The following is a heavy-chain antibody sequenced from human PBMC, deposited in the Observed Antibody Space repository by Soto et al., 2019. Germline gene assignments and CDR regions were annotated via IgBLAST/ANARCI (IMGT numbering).Heavy chain of an antibody. CDR1: GFTFSSYD. Sequence: GGSLRLSCAASGFTFSSYDMHWVRQATGKGLEWVSAIGTAGDTYYPGSVKGRFTISRENAKNSLYLQMNSLRAGDTAVYYCARGGEYCSGGSCYNWFDPWGQGTLVTVSS. V-gene: IGHV3-13*04. J-gene: IGHJ5*02. CDR3: ARGGEYCSGGSCYNWFDP. D-gene: IGHD2-15*01. CDR2: IGTAGDT.